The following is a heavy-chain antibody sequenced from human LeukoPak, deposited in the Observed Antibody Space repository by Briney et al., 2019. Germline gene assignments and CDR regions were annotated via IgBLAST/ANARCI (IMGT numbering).Heavy chain of an antibody. CDR2: IRQDGSEK. V-gene: IGHV3-7*01. CDR1: GFTFSNDW. D-gene: IGHD3-10*01. CDR3: ARHTYYYSEY. Sequence: GGSLRLSCEASGFTFSNDWMTWVRQAPGKGLEWVANIRQDGSEKDYVDSVKGRFTISRDNAEDSVYLQMNSLRAEDTAVYYCARHTYYYSEYWGQGTLVTVSS. J-gene: IGHJ4*02.